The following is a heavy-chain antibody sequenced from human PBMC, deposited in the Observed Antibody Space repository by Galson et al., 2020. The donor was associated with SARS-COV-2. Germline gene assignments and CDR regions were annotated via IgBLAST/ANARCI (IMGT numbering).Heavy chain of an antibody. CDR3: LSYSSTRQNH. V-gene: IGHV3-64D*06. Sequence: GGSLRLSCSASGFIFSDYAMHWVRQAPGKGLEYVSAISSNGGTSFYADSVNGRFTMSRENSKNMFYLQMTALRLEDTAFYYCLSYSSTRQNHWGQGTLVTVSS. J-gene: IGHJ5*02. CDR1: GFIFSDYA. D-gene: IGHD2-2*01. CDR2: ISSNGGTS.